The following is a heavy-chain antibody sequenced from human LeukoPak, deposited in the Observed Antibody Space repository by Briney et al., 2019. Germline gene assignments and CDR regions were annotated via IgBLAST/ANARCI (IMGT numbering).Heavy chain of an antibody. Sequence: GESLKISCKASGYSFTSYWIAWVRHMPGKGLEWMGTIYPGDSDTRYSPTFQGQVTISADKSISTSYLQWSSLKASDTAMYYCARHGDLGYYDSSGYWGKWGQGTLVTVSS. CDR1: GYSFTSYW. CDR3: ARHGDLGYYDSSGYWGK. D-gene: IGHD3-22*01. J-gene: IGHJ4*02. V-gene: IGHV5-51*01. CDR2: IYPGDSDT.